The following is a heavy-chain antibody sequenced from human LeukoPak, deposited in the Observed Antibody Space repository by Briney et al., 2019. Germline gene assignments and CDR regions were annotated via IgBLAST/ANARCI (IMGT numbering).Heavy chain of an antibody. D-gene: IGHD3-10*01. Sequence: SILYSVGTTYYADSMKGRFTISRDSSKNTLYLQMNSLRPEDTAVYYCASSASSGLPNAFDVWGQGTMVTVSS. CDR2: LYSVGTT. J-gene: IGHJ3*01. V-gene: IGHV3-66*02. CDR3: ASSASSGLPNAFDV.